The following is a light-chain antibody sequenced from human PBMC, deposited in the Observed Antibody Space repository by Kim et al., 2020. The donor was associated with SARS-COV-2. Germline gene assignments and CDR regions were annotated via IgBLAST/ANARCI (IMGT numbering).Light chain of an antibody. Sequence: ATVEDRVTITCRASQAISNSLAWYQQKPGKVPKVLIYATSTLQSGVPSRFSGRGSGTDFTLTISGLQAEDVATYYCQKYNSALETFGQGTKVDIK. CDR3: QKYNSALET. V-gene: IGKV1-27*01. J-gene: IGKJ1*01. CDR1: QAISNS. CDR2: ATS.